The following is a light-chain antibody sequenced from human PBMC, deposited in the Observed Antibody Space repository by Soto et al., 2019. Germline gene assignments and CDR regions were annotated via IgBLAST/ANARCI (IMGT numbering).Light chain of an antibody. J-gene: IGLJ1*01. CDR2: GVT. CDR3: SSSTSNRIYV. V-gene: IGLV2-14*03. CDR1: HNDIGTYDY. Sequence: QSVLSQPTSVSGSPGQSITISCTGNHNDIGTYDYVSWYQQHPGRAPRLLIHGVTTRPSGISGRFSASKSGLTASLTISGLQPEEEADSYCSSSTSNRIYVFGPGTKVTVL.